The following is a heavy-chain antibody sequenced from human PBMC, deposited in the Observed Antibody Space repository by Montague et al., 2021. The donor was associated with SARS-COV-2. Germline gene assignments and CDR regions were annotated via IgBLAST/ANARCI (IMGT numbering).Heavy chain of an antibody. Sequence: SLSLSLSASGFTFSSYAMHWVRQAPGKGLEWVAVISYDGSNKYYVDSVKGRFTISRDNSKNTLYLQMNSLRAEDTAVYYCAREGDIVVVTDAFDIWGQGTMVTVSS. CDR1: GFTFSSYA. J-gene: IGHJ3*02. CDR2: ISYDGSNK. V-gene: IGHV3-30*04. D-gene: IGHD2-21*02. CDR3: AREGDIVVVTDAFDI.